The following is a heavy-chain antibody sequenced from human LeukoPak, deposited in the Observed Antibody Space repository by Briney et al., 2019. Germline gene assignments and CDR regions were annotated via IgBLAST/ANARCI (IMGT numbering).Heavy chain of an antibody. D-gene: IGHD3-3*01. V-gene: IGHV4-39*07. CDR2: IYYSGST. J-gene: IGHJ4*02. Sequence: SETLSLTCTVSGGSISSSSYYWGWIRQPPGKGLEWVGSIYYSGSTYYNPSLKSRVTISVDTSKNQFSLKLSSVTAADTAVYYCARGLRGSITICGVVSAGYYFDYWGQGTLVTVSS. CDR3: ARGLRGSITICGVVSAGYYFDY. CDR1: GGSISSSSYY.